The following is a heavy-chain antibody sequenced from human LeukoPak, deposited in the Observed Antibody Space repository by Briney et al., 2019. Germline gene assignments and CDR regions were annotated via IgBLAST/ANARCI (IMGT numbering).Heavy chain of an antibody. Sequence: SETLSLTCTVSGGSISSYYWSWLRQPPGKGLEWIGYIYYSGSTNYNPSLKSRVTISVDTSKNQFSLKLSSVTAADTAVYYCARVEGDYYYDSSARFNPWGQGTLVTVSS. D-gene: IGHD3-22*01. CDR1: GGSISSYY. CDR3: ARVEGDYYYDSSARFNP. V-gene: IGHV4-59*01. CDR2: IYYSGST. J-gene: IGHJ5*02.